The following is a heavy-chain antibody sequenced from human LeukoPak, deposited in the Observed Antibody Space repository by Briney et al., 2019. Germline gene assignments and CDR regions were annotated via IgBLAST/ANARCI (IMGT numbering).Heavy chain of an antibody. CDR2: IIVNGATT. Sequence: SAIIVNGATTYSAHSVQGRFTISRENYKKTLYLQMNSLRAEDTAVYYCAKGGSFSEGHIDYWGQGTLVTVSS. D-gene: IGHD1-14*01. V-gene: IGHV3-23*01. J-gene: IGHJ4*02. CDR3: AKGGSFSEGHIDY.